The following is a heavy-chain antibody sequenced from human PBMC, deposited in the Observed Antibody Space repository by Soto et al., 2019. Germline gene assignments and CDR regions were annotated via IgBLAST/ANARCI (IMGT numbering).Heavy chain of an antibody. J-gene: IGHJ6*03. Sequence: EVQLVESGGGLVQPGGSLRLSCAASGFTVSSNYMSWVRQAPGQGLEWVSVIYSGGSTYYADSVKGRFTISRDNSKNTLYLQMNRLGAEDTAVYYCARGPILRFLEWLLWDYYYRDVWVKGPTVTVSS. V-gene: IGHV3-66*01. CDR3: ARGPILRFLEWLLWDYYYRDV. D-gene: IGHD3-3*01. CDR2: IYSGGST. CDR1: GFTVSSNY.